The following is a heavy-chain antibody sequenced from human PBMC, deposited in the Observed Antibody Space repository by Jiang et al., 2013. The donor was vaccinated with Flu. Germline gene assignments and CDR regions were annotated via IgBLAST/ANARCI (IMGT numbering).Heavy chain of an antibody. CDR2: INQDGSKI. V-gene: IGHV3-7*01. CDR1: GFNFGGYW. CDR3: ARDQYGAACDF. J-gene: IGHJ3*01. Sequence: VQLVESGGDLVQPGGSLRLSCSASGFNFGGYWMSWARQAPGKGLEWVANINQDGSKIYYVDSVKGRFTISRDDAKNSLYLQMSSLSVEDTAVYYCARDQYGAACDFWG. D-gene: IGHD1-26*01.